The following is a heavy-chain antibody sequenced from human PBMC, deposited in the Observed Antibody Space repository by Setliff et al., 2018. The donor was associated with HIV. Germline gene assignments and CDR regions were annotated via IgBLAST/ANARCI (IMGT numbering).Heavy chain of an antibody. CDR2: IYHSGSA. CDR1: GGSISSSNW. Sequence: SETLSLTCAVSGGSISSSNWWSWVRQPPGKGLEWIGEIYHSGSANYNPSPKSRVIISIDKSKNKFSLKVSSVTAADTAVYYCARILVAAAGTGFDPWGQGILVTVSS. V-gene: IGHV4-4*02. D-gene: IGHD6-13*01. CDR3: ARILVAAAGTGFDP. J-gene: IGHJ5*02.